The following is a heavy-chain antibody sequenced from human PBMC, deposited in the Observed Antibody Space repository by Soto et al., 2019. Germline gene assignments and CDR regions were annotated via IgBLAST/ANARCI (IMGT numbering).Heavy chain of an antibody. CDR1: GFTFSSYS. CDR3: AKDRAAPTDV. Sequence: DGSLRLSCAPSGFTFSSYSMSWVRQAPGKGLEWVSAISGSGGSTYYADSVKGRFTISRDNSKNTLYLQMSSLRAEDTAVYYCAKDRAAPTDVWGQGTRVTVCS. J-gene: IGHJ6*02. V-gene: IGHV3-23*01. D-gene: IGHD6-25*01. CDR2: ISGSGGST.